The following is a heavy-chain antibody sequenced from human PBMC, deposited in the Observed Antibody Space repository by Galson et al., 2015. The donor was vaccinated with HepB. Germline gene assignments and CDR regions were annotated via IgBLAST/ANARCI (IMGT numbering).Heavy chain of an antibody. V-gene: IGHV1-3*01. CDR3: AKPPLPPYSSNSFVYHFDY. D-gene: IGHD6-13*01. CDR1: GYTFIHYA. Sequence: SVKVSCKASGYTFIHYAIHWVRQAPGQGLEWMGWINPANGNTHYSQKFQGRVTVTRDASANTVSMELSSLRSEDTAVYYCAKPPLPPYSSNSFVYHFDYWGQGTLVAVSS. J-gene: IGHJ4*02. CDR2: INPANGNT.